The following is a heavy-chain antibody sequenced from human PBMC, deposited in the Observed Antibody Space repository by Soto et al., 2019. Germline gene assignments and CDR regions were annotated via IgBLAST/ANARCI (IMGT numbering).Heavy chain of an antibody. CDR2: ISGSGGST. V-gene: IGHV3-23*01. J-gene: IGHJ6*02. CDR3: AKSKYQLNYYYYGMDV. D-gene: IGHD2-2*01. Sequence: GGSLRLSCAASGFTFSSYAMSWVRQAPGKGLEWVSAISGSGGSTYYADSVKGRFTISRDNSKNTLYLQMNSLRAEDTAVYYCAKSKYQLNYYYYGMDVWGQGTTVTVSS. CDR1: GFTFSSYA.